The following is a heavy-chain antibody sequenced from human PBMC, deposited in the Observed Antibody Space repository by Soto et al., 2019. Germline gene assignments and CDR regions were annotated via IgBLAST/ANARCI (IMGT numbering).Heavy chain of an antibody. J-gene: IGHJ6*02. CDR1: GYTFTSYY. V-gene: IGHV1-46*01. D-gene: IGHD5-18*01. CDR2: INPSGGST. CDR3: ASYSVETSAIYGMDV. Sequence: ASVKVSCKASGYTFTSYYMHWVRQAPGQGLEWMGIINPSGGSTSYAQKFQGRVTMTRDTSTSTVYMELSSLRSEDTAVYYCASYSVETSAIYGMDVWGQGTTVTVSS.